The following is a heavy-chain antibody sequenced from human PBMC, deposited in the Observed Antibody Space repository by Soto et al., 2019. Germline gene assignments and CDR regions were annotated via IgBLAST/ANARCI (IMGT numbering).Heavy chain of an antibody. J-gene: IGHJ6*02. CDR3: ARSIFGVVTTTPTYGMDV. V-gene: IGHV1-18*01. CDR2: ISAYNGNT. Sequence: ASVKVSCKASGYTFTSYGISWVRQAPGQGLEWMGWISAYNGNTNYAQKLQGRVTMTTDTSTSTAYMELRSLRSDDTAVYYCARSIFGVVTTTPTYGMDVWGQGTTVTVSS. CDR1: GYTFTSYG. D-gene: IGHD3-3*01.